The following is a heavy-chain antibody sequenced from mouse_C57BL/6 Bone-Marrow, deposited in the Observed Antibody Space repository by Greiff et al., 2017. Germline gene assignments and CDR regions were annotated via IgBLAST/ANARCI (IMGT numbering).Heavy chain of an antibody. D-gene: IGHD4-1*01. J-gene: IGHJ3*01. Sequence: EVKLMESVAELVRPGASVKLSCTASGFNIKNTYMHWVKQRPEQGLEWIGRIDPANGNTKYAPKFQGKATITADTSSNTAYLQLSSLTSEDTAIYYCARSRGIWAWFAYWGQGTLVTVSA. V-gene: IGHV14-3*01. CDR1: GFNIKNTY. CDR3: ARSRGIWAWFAY. CDR2: IDPANGNT.